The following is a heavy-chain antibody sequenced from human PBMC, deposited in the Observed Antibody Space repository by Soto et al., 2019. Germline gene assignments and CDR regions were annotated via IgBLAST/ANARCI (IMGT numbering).Heavy chain of an antibody. CDR2: INHSGSN. J-gene: IGHJ6*03. V-gene: IGHV4-34*01. CDR1: GGSFSGYY. Sequence: QVQLQQWGAGLLKPSETLSLTCAVYGGSFSGYYWSWIRQPPGKGLEWIGEINHSGSNNYNPSLKSRVTTAVATSNNQFSLKLSAVTAADSAVYYCARTARRGPFYYYYYMDVWGKGTKVTVSS. CDR3: ARTARRGPFYYYYYMDV. D-gene: IGHD6-6*01.